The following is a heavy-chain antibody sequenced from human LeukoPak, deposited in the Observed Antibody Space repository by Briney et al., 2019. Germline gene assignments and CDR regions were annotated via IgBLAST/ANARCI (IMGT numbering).Heavy chain of an antibody. CDR1: GGSFSGYY. V-gene: IGHV4-59*01. J-gene: IGHJ4*02. Sequence: SETLSLTCAVYGGSFSGYYWSWIRQPPGKGLEWIGYIYYSGSTNYNPSLKSRVTISVDTSKDQFSLKVSSVTAADTAVYYCARVRSSGWYVTFDYWGQGTLVTVSS. D-gene: IGHD6-19*01. CDR2: IYYSGST. CDR3: ARVRSSGWYVTFDY.